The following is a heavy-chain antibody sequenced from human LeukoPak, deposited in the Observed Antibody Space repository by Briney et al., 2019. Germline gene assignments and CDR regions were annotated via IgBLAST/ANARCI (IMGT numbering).Heavy chain of an antibody. J-gene: IGHJ4*02. Sequence: GASVKVSCKASGGTFSSYAISWVRQAPGQGLEWVGGIIPIFGTANYAQKFQGRVTITTDESTSTAYMELSSLRSEDTAVYYCASLAVVAATELGYWGQGTLVTVSS. CDR3: ASLAVVAATELGY. CDR2: IIPIFGTA. CDR1: GGTFSSYA. D-gene: IGHD2-15*01. V-gene: IGHV1-69*05.